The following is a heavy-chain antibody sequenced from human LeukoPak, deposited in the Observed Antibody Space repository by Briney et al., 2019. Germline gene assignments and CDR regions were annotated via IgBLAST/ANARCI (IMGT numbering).Heavy chain of an antibody. Sequence: ASVKASCKASGGTFSSYAISWVRQAPGQGLEWMGGIIPIFGTADYAQKFQGRVTITADESTSTAYMELSSLRSEDTAVYYCARAPTVLVGYCSSSSCQADYWGQGTLVTVSS. CDR3: ARAPTVLVGYCSSSSCQADY. J-gene: IGHJ4*02. CDR1: GGTFSSYA. D-gene: IGHD2-2*01. V-gene: IGHV1-69*13. CDR2: IIPIFGTA.